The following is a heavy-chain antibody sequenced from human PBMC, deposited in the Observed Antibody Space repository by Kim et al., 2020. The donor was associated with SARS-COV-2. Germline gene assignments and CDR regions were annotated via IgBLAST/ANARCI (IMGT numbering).Heavy chain of an antibody. CDR1: GGSISSSSYY. Sequence: SETLSLTCTVSGGSISSSSYYWGWIRQPPGKGLEWIGSIYYSGSTYYNPSLKSRVTISVDTSKNQFSLKLSSVTAADTAVYYCASTRYCSSTSCYIGAFDIWGQGTMVTVSS. CDR3: ASTRYCSSTSCYIGAFDI. D-gene: IGHD2-2*02. J-gene: IGHJ3*02. CDR2: IYYSGST. V-gene: IGHV4-39*01.